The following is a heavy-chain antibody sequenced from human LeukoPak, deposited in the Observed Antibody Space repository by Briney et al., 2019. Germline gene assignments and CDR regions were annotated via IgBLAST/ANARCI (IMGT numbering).Heavy chain of an antibody. CDR2: IKSKADGETI. CDR3: STLTSRGLSDS. CDR1: GFTFTNAW. D-gene: IGHD1-20*01. J-gene: IGHJ4*02. Sequence: GGSPRLSCAASGFTFTNAWMNWVRQAPGKGLEWVGRIKSKADGETIDYAAPVKGRFTFSRDDSKNMLYLQMDSLKSEDTAVYYCSTLTSRGLSDSWGQGTLVTVSS. V-gene: IGHV3-15*07.